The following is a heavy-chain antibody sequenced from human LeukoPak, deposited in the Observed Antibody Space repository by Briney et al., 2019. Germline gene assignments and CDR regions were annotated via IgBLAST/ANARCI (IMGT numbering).Heavy chain of an antibody. V-gene: IGHV3-21*04. Sequence: GGSLRLSCAASGFTFSSYSMNWVRQAPEKGLEWVSSISSSSSYIYYADSVKGRFTISRDNAKNTLYLQINGLRAEDTAVYYCAKDHLPGIVVADRDYWGQGTLVTVSS. CDR3: AKDHLPGIVVADRDY. CDR1: GFTFSSYS. J-gene: IGHJ4*02. D-gene: IGHD6-19*01. CDR2: ISSSSSYI.